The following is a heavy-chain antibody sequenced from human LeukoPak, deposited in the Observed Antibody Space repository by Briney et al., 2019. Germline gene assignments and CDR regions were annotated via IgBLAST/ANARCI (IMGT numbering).Heavy chain of an antibody. CDR2: ISSYNGDT. V-gene: IGHV1-18*01. J-gene: IGHJ4*02. CDR1: GYTFTSYG. CDR3: ARSGSYPY. Sequence: ASVTVSCKASGYTFTSYGISWVRQAPGQGLEWMGWISSYNGDTNYAQKFQGRVTMTTDTSTNTAYMELRSLRSDDTAVYYCARSGSYPYWGQGTLVTVSS. D-gene: IGHD1-26*01.